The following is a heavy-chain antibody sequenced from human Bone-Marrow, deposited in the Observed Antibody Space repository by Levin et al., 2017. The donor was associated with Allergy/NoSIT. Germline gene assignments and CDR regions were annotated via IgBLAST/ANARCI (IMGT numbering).Heavy chain of an antibody. V-gene: IGHV3-48*04. J-gene: IGHJ4*02. Sequence: PSETLSLTCAASGFTFSSYSMNWVRQAPGKGLEWISYIRPDNDIRSYADSVKGRFTISRDNARNSLYLQMNSLRAADTAVYYCARDHSWSSDSWGQGTLVTVSS. CDR2: IRPDNDIR. D-gene: IGHD2-8*02. CDR1: GFTFSSYS. CDR3: ARDHSWSSDS.